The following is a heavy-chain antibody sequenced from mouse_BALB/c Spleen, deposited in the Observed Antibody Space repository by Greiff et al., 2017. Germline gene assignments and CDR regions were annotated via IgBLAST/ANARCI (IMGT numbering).Heavy chain of an antibody. V-gene: IGHV14-3*02. J-gene: IGHJ4*01. CDR2: IDPANGNT. CDR3: ASPMITYYAMDY. CDR1: GFNIKDTY. Sequence: VQLQQSGAELVKPGASVKLSCTASGFNIKDTYMHWVKQRPEQGLEWIGRIDPANGNTKYDPKFQGKATITADTSSNTAYLQLSSLTSEDTAVYYCASPMITYYAMDYWGQGTSVTVSS. D-gene: IGHD2-4*01.